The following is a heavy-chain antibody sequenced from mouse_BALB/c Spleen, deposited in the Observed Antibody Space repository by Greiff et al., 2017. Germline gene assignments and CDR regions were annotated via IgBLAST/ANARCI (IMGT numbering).Heavy chain of an antibody. CDR2: ILPGSGST. CDR3: ARRGPGAWFAY. V-gene: IGHV1-9*01. D-gene: IGHD3-3*01. J-gene: IGHJ3*01. Sequence: QVQLQQSGAELMKPGASVKISCKATGYTFSSYWIEWVKQRPGHGLEWIGEILPGSGSTNYNEKFKGKATFTADTSSNTAYMQLSSLTSEDSAVYYCARRGPGAWFAYWGQGTLVTVSA. CDR1: GYTFSSYW.